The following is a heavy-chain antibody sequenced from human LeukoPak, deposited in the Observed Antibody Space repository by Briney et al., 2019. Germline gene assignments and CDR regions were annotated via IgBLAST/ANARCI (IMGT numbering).Heavy chain of an antibody. J-gene: IGHJ6*02. D-gene: IGHD4-11*01. CDR3: ARDRITVSPNWYYYYGMDV. CDR2: IIPIFGTA. Sequence: SVKVSCKASGGTFSSYAISWVRQAPGQGLEWMGGIIPIFGTANYAQKFQGRVTITADESTSTAYMELSSLRSEDTAVYYCARDRITVSPNWYYYYGMDVWGQETTVTVSS. V-gene: IGHV1-69*13. CDR1: GGTFSSYA.